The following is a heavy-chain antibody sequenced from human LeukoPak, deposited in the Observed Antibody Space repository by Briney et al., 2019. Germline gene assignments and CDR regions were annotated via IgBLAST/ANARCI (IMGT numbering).Heavy chain of an antibody. Sequence: GGSLRLSCAASGFTFSSYSMNWVRQAPGKGLEWVSYISSSSSTIYYADSVKGRFTISRDNAKNTLYLQMNSLRAEDTAVYYCAKLTTATYDYWGQGTLVTVSS. CDR3: AKLTTATYDY. V-gene: IGHV3-48*01. J-gene: IGHJ4*02. D-gene: IGHD4-17*01. CDR2: ISSSSSTI. CDR1: GFTFSSYS.